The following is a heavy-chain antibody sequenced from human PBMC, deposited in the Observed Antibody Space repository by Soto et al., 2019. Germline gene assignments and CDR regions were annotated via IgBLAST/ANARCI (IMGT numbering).Heavy chain of an antibody. CDR1: GYTFTSYG. CDR3: VVAAQPSSFDF. D-gene: IGHD2-15*01. Sequence: QVQLVQSGAEVKKPGTSVKVSCKASGYTFTSYGISWVRQAPGQGLEWMGWVSAYNCNTNYAQKLQGRVTMTTDTSTSTAYTELRSLRSDDTAVDYCVVAAQPSSFDFWGQGTLVTVSS. V-gene: IGHV1-18*01. J-gene: IGHJ4*02. CDR2: VSAYNCNT.